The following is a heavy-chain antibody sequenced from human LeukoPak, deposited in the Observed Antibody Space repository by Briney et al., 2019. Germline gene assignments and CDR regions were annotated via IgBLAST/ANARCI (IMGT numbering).Heavy chain of an antibody. J-gene: IGHJ4*02. CDR2: INYSGST. D-gene: IGHD5/OR15-5a*01. V-gene: IGHV4-30-4*08. CDR3: ARDATGYSVFED. CDR1: GGSISSDNDH. Sequence: PSETLSLICTVSGGSISSDNDHWSWIRQPPGKGLEWIGYINYSGSTYYNASLKSRLTISVNTSKNQFSLKVSSVTAADTAVYYCARDATGYSVFEDWGQGTLVTVSS.